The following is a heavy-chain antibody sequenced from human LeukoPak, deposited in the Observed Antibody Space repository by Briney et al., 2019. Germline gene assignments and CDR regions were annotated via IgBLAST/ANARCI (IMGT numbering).Heavy chain of an antibody. J-gene: IGHJ4*02. Sequence: PGGSLRLSCAASGFTFSSYSMNWVRQAPGKGLEWVSSISSSSSYIYYADSVKGRFTISRDNSNSTLYLQMYSLRAEDTALYYCTRGTGIARPDYWGQGTLVTVSS. CDR2: ISSSSSYI. CDR3: TRGTGIARPDY. D-gene: IGHD6-6*01. CDR1: GFTFSSYS. V-gene: IGHV3-21*04.